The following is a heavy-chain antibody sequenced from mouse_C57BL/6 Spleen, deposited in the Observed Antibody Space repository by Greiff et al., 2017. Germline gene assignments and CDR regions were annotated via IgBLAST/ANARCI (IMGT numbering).Heavy chain of an antibody. V-gene: IGHV10-1*01. CDR2: IRSKSNNYAT. CDR1: GFSFNTYA. J-gene: IGHJ4*01. Sequence: DVMLVESGGGLVQPKGSLKLSCAASGFSFNTYAMNWVRQAPGKGLEWVARIRSKSNNYATYYADSVKDRFTISRDDSESMLYLQMNNLKTEDTAMYYCVRQRGDYAMDYWGQGTSGTVSS. CDR3: VRQRGDYAMDY.